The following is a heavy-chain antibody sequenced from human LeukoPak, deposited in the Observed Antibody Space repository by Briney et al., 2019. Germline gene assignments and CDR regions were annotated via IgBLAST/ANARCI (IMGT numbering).Heavy chain of an antibody. CDR1: GGTFSSYA. D-gene: IGHD3-22*01. V-gene: IGHV1-69*04. J-gene: IGHJ6*02. Sequence: ASVKVSCKAAGGTFSSYAISLVRQAPGQGLEWMGRIIPILGIANYAQKFQGRVTITADKSTSTAYMELSSLRSEDTAVYYCASLYDSSAPPPPMDVWGQGTTVTVSS. CDR2: IIPILGIA. CDR3: ASLYDSSAPPPPMDV.